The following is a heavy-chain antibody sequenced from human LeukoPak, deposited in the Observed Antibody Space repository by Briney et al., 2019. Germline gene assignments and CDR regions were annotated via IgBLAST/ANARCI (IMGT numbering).Heavy chain of an antibody. CDR3: ASALAEMATTSTDY. Sequence: GASVKVSCKASGYTFTGYYMHWVRQAPGQGLEWMGWINPNSGGTNYAQKFQGRVTMTWDTSISTAYMELSRLRSDDTAVYYCASALAEMATTSTDYWGQGTLVTVSS. CDR2: INPNSGGT. J-gene: IGHJ4*02. V-gene: IGHV1-2*02. D-gene: IGHD5-24*01. CDR1: GYTFTGYY.